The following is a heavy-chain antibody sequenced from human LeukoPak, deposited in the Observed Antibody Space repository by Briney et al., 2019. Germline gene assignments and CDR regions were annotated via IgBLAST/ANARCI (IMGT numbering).Heavy chain of an antibody. CDR1: GGSISSYY. CDR3: ARDPHDWGFFDY. D-gene: IGHD7-27*01. CDR2: IYYSGST. J-gene: IGHJ4*02. V-gene: IGHV4-59*01. Sequence: SETLSLTCTVSGGSISSYYWSWIRQPPGEGLEWIGYIYYSGSTNYNPSLKSRVTISVDTSKNQFSLKLSSVTAADTAVYYCARDPHDWGFFDYWGQGTLVTVSS.